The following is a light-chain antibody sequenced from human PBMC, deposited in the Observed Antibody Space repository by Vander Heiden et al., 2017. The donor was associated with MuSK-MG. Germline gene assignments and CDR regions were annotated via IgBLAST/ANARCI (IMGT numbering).Light chain of an antibody. Sequence: IVLTASPGTLSLSPGERATLSCRASQSVSSSYLAWYQQKPGQAPRLLIYGASSRATGIPDRFSGSGSGTDFTLTISRLEPEDFAVYYCQQDGSSPFTFGHGTKVDIK. V-gene: IGKV3-20*01. CDR3: QQDGSSPFT. J-gene: IGKJ3*01. CDR2: GAS. CDR1: QSVSSSY.